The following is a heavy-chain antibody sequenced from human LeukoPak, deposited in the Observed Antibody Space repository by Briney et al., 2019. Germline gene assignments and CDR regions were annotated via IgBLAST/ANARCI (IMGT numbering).Heavy chain of an antibody. J-gene: IGHJ4*02. CDR2: ISSSSSYI. D-gene: IGHD4-23*01. CDR3: AREVIGGNCA. CDR1: GFSFSSYD. Sequence: PGGSLGLSCAASGFSFSSYDMNWVRQAPGKGLEWVSSISSSSSYIYYADSVKGRFIISRDNAKNSLYLQMDSLRAEDTAVYYCAREVIGGNCAWGQGTLVTVSS. V-gene: IGHV3-21*01.